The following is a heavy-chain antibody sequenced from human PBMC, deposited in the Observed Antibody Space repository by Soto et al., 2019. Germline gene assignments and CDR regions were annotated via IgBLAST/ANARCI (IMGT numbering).Heavy chain of an antibody. Sequence: PSETLSLTCTVSGGSISSGGYYWSWIRQHPGKGLECIVYIYYSGSTYYNPFLKSRVTISVDTSKNQFSLKLSSVTAADTAVYYCARDRGIHYDILTGGKNYGMDVWGQGTTVTVSS. CDR3: ARDRGIHYDILTGGKNYGMDV. CDR1: GGSISSGGYY. D-gene: IGHD3-9*01. J-gene: IGHJ6*02. CDR2: IYYSGST. V-gene: IGHV4-31*03.